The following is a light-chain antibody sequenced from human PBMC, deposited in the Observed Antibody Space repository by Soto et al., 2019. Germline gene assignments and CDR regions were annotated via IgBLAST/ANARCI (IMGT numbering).Light chain of an antibody. CDR3: SSYTSSSTLV. CDR1: SSDVGGYNY. CDR2: EVS. Sequence: QSVLTQPASVSGSPGQSITISCTGTSSDVGGYNYVSWYQQHPGKAPKLMIYEVSNRPSGVSNRFSGSNSGNTASLTISGFQAEDEADYYCSSYTSSSTLVFGTGTKLTVL. J-gene: IGLJ1*01. V-gene: IGLV2-14*01.